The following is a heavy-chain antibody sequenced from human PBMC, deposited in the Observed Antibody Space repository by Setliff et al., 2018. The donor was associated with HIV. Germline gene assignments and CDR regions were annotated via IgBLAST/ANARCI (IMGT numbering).Heavy chain of an antibody. D-gene: IGHD4-17*01. CDR1: GASFTDYY. V-gene: IGHV4-34*01. J-gene: IGHJ4*02. Sequence: SETLSLTCAFYGASFTDYYWNWIRQPPGKGLEWIGEIHHTGHINYNPSFKSRVTMSLDMSTNQFSLKMASMTAADSAVYYCARCDVTPMTTRDYWGQGTQVTVSS. CDR3: ARCDVTPMTTRDY. CDR2: IHHTGHI.